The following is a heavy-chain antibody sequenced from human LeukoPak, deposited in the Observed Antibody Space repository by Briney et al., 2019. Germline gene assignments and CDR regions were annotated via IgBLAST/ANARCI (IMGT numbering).Heavy chain of an antibody. CDR3: ARAVAARPYFYAFDI. Sequence: PSETLSLTCTVSGGSTSSYYWSWIRQPAGKGLEWIGRIYTSGSTNYNPSLKSRVTMSVDTSKHQFSLKLSSVTAADTAVYYCARAVAARPYFYAFDIWGQGTMVTVSS. CDR2: IYTSGST. J-gene: IGHJ3*02. CDR1: GGSTSSYY. V-gene: IGHV4-4*07. D-gene: IGHD6-6*01.